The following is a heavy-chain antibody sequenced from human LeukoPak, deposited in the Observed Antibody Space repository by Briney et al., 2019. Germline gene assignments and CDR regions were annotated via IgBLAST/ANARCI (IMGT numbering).Heavy chain of an antibody. D-gene: IGHD3-9*01. Sequence: PGGSLRLSCAVSGFTFSSYAMSWVRQAPGKGLGWVSTISGSGGTTYYADSVKGRFTVSRDNSKNMLYLQMNSLRAEDTAVYYCAHLGYDILTGYYNWGQGTLVFVSS. CDR2: ISGSGGTT. J-gene: IGHJ4*02. CDR1: GFTFSSYA. CDR3: AHLGYDILTGYYN. V-gene: IGHV3-23*01.